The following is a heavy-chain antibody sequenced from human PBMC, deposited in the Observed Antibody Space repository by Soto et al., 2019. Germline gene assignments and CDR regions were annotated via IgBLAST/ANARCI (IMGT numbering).Heavy chain of an antibody. CDR1: GFTFTSSA. Sequence: ASVKVSCKASGFTFTSSAVQWVRQARGQRLEWIGWIVVGSGNTNYAQKFQERVTITRDMSTSTAYMDLSSLRSEDTAVYYCARDLTTVSLLDVFDFWGQGTMVTVSS. V-gene: IGHV1-58*01. CDR3: ARDLTTVSLLDVFDF. J-gene: IGHJ3*01. CDR2: IVVGSGNT. D-gene: IGHD4-17*01.